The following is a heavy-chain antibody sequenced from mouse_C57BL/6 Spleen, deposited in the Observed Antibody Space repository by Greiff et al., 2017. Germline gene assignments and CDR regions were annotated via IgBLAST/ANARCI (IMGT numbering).Heavy chain of an antibody. Sequence: VQLQQSGAELVRPGASVKLSCKASGYTFTDYYINWVKQRPGQGLEWIARIYPGSGNTYYNEKFKGKATLTAEKSSSTAYMQLSSLTSEDSAVYFCARNLIDYGSSPFAYWGQGTLVTVSA. D-gene: IGHD1-1*01. J-gene: IGHJ3*01. V-gene: IGHV1-76*01. CDR3: ARNLIDYGSSPFAY. CDR1: GYTFTDYY. CDR2: IYPGSGNT.